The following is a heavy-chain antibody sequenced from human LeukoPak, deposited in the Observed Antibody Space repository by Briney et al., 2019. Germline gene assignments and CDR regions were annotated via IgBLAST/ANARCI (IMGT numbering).Heavy chain of an antibody. V-gene: IGHV5-51*01. D-gene: IGHD3-16*01. CDR1: GYNFSIYW. J-gene: IGHJ4*02. CDR2: IYPGDSDA. CDR3: PRQSINAYISDY. Sequence: GESLRISCQVSGYNFSIYWIAWVRQMPGKGLESMGIIYPGDSDARYSPSFEGQVLISVDKSLTTAYLQWSRLKASDTAMYYCPRQSINAYISDYWGQGTLVTVSS.